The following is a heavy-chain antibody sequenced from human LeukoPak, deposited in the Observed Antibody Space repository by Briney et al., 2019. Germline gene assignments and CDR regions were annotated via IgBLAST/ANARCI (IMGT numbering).Heavy chain of an antibody. Sequence: SVKVSCKASGGTFSSYAISWVRQAPGQGLEWMGGIIPIFGAANYAQKFQGRVTITADESTSTAYMELSSLRSEDTAVYYCARDRGPHCSSTSCYESPLDYWGQGTLVTVSS. V-gene: IGHV1-69*13. J-gene: IGHJ4*02. CDR1: GGTFSSYA. CDR2: IIPIFGAA. CDR3: ARDRGPHCSSTSCYESPLDY. D-gene: IGHD2-2*01.